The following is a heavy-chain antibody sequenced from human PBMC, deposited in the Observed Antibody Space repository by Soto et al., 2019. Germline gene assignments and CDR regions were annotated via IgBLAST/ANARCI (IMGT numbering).Heavy chain of an antibody. D-gene: IGHD2-15*01. CDR1: GFTCIDYY. J-gene: IGHJ3*02. CDR2: ISSSGTGI. V-gene: IGHV3-11*01. Sequence: ALRASCLASGFTCIDYYMTWIRQAPGKGLEWVSYISSSGTGIYYADSMRGRFTISRDNAKNSLYLQMSSLRAEDTAVYYCARAYSDAFDIWGQGTVVTVSS. CDR3: ARAYSDAFDI.